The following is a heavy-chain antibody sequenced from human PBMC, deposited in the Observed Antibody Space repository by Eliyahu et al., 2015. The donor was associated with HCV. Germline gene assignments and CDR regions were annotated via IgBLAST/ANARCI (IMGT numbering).Heavy chain of an antibody. D-gene: IGHD2-2*01. Sequence: QVQLQQWGAGLLKPSETLSLTCAVYGGSFSGYYWSWIRQPPGKGLEWIGEINHSGSTNYNPSLKSRVTISVDTSKNQFSLKLSSVTAADTAVYYCARRPASYQLLRGHWFDPWGQGTLVTVSS. CDR3: ARRPASYQLLRGHWFDP. V-gene: IGHV4-34*01. CDR1: GGSFSGYY. J-gene: IGHJ5*02. CDR2: INHSGST.